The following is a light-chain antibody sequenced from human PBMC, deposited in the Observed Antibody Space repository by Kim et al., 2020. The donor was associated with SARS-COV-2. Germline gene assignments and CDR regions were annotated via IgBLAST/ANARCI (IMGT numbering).Light chain of an antibody. CDR3: QSYDSSNLV. V-gene: IGLV6-57*03. J-gene: IGLJ3*02. Sequence: GKTVTISCTRSSGSIASNYVQWYQQRPGSAPTTVIYEDNQRPSGVTDRFSGSIDSSSNSASLTISGLKTEDEADYYCQSYDSSNLVFGGGTQLTVL. CDR1: SGSIASNY. CDR2: EDN.